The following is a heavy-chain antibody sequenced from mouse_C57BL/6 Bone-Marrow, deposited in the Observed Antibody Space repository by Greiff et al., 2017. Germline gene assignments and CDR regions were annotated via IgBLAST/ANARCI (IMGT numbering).Heavy chain of an antibody. CDR2: ISSGSSTI. CDR1: GFTFSDYG. Sequence: EVQWVESGGGLVKPGGSLKLSCAASGFTFSDYGMHWVRQAPGKGLEWVAYISSGSSTIYYADTVKGRFTITRDNAKNTLFLQLTSLRSEDTAMYYCARDYDYDDGAWFAYWGQGTLVTVSA. J-gene: IGHJ3*01. V-gene: IGHV5-17*01. CDR3: ARDYDYDDGAWFAY. D-gene: IGHD2-4*01.